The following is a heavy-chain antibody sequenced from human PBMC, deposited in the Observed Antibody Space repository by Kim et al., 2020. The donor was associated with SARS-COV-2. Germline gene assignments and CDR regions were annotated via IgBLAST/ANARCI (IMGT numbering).Heavy chain of an antibody. D-gene: IGHD6-19*01. CDR3: ARGGGSSGSLDFDY. J-gene: IGHJ4*02. Sequence: AVCVKNRITINPDTSKNQFNLQLNSVTPEDTAVYYCARGGGSSGSLDFDYWGQGTLVTVSS. V-gene: IGHV6-1*01.